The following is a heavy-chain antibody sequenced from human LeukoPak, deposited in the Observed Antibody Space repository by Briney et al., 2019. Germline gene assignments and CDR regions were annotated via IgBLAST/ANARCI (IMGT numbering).Heavy chain of an antibody. J-gene: IGHJ4*02. D-gene: IGHD3-3*01. CDR1: GGSISSSSYY. Sequence: SETLSLTCTVSGGSISSSSYYWGWIRQPPGKGLEWIGSVYYSGSTYYNPYLKSRVTISVDTSKNQFSLKLSSVTAADTAVYYCARGDDFWSGYYTDYFDYWGQGTLVTVSS. CDR3: ARGDDFWSGYYTDYFDY. CDR2: VYYSGST. V-gene: IGHV4-39*01.